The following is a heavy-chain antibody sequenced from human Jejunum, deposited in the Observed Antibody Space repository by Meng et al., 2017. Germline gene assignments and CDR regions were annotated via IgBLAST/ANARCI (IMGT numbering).Heavy chain of an antibody. D-gene: IGHD5-18*01. V-gene: IGHV3-72*01. CDR3: ASLGGNSGGSGTFAF. CDR2: IRTNTNSYST. Sequence: SLKISCASSGFSFSSQHMYWVRQAPGKGLEWVGRIRTNTNSYSTEYAASVKGRFSVSRDDSQNLLYLQMNSLKVEDTAMYYCASLGGNSGGSGTFAFWGQGTMVTVSS. CDR1: GFSFSSQH. J-gene: IGHJ3*01.